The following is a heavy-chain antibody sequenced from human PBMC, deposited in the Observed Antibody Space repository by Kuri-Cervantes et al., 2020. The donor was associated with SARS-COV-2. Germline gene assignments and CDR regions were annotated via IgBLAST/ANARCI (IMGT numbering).Heavy chain of an antibody. D-gene: IGHD6-13*01. CDR3: ARQGWEQLAVLDY. V-gene: IGHV4-39*01. Sequence: GSLRLSCTVSGDSISNIDYYWAWIRQTPEKGLEHLATIYYAGNTFHNPSLRSRVTISVDTSRNQVSLTLESVTAADTAVYYCARQGWEQLAVLDYWGQGTLVTVSS. CDR1: GDSISNIDYY. CDR2: IYYAGNT. J-gene: IGHJ4*02.